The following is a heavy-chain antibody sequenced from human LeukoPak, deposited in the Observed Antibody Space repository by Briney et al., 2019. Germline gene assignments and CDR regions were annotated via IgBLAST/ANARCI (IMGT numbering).Heavy chain of an antibody. Sequence: SSETLSLTCAVYGGSFSGYYWSWIRQPPGKGLEWIGEINHSGSTNYNPSLKSRVTISVDTSKNQFSLKLSSVTAADTAVYYCARVPSVHWGRGTLVTVSS. CDR1: GGSFSGYY. CDR3: ARVPSVH. CDR2: INHSGST. V-gene: IGHV4-34*01. J-gene: IGHJ4*02.